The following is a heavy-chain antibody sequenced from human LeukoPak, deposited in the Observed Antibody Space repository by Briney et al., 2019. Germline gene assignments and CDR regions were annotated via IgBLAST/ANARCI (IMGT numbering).Heavy chain of an antibody. CDR3: AKDRGRYYDSSGHYWGYYFDS. D-gene: IGHD3-22*01. CDR2: IYADGSA. CDR1: GITVSSDY. V-gene: IGHV3-66*01. Sequence: GGSLRLSCATSGITVSSDYMSWVRQAPGKGLEWVSVIYADGSAYHADSVKGRFTISRDNSKNTLYLQMSSLRVEDTAVYYCAKDRGRYYDSSGHYWGYYFDSWGQGILVPVST. J-gene: IGHJ4*02.